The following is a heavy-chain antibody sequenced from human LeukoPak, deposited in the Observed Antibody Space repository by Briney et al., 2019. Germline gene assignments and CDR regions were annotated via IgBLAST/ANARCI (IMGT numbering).Heavy chain of an antibody. V-gene: IGHV4-39*07. CDR2: IYYSGST. J-gene: IGHJ4*02. Sequence: SETLSLTCTVSGGSISSSSYYWGWIRQPPGKGLEWIGSIYYSGSTNYNSSLKSRATISADTSKNQFSLKLNSLTTADTAVYYCTRGAGWLIDYWGQGILVTVSS. D-gene: IGHD3-16*01. CDR1: GGSISSSSYY. CDR3: TRGAGWLIDY.